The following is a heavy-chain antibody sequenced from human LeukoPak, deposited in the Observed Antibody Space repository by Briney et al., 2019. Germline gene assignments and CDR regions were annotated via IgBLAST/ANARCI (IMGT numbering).Heavy chain of an antibody. V-gene: IGHV3-43*02. J-gene: IGHJ4*02. CDR3: AKDFGGPEDY. D-gene: IGHD1-14*01. CDR1: GFTLDDYA. CDR2: IRGDGGST. Sequence: GGSVRLSCAASGFTLDDYAMHWVRHAPGKGVEWVSLIRGDGGSTKYAECGKGRFTISRDNSKNSLYLQMNSLRTEDTALYYCAKDFGGPEDYWGQGTLVTVSS.